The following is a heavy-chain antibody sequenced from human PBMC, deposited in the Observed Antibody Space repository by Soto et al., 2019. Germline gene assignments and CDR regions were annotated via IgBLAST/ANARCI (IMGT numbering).Heavy chain of an antibody. V-gene: IGHV3-23*01. D-gene: IGHD6-19*01. CDR3: AKASSAWYDSKSYYFDS. J-gene: IGHJ4*02. Sequence: LRLSCAASGFTFSTYAMNWVRQAPGKGLEWVSEITATGGSTLYVDSVKGRFTISRDNSKNTLNLQLNKLRAEDTAIYYCAKASSAWYDSKSYYFDSWGQGTLVTVSS. CDR2: ITATGGST. CDR1: GFTFSTYA.